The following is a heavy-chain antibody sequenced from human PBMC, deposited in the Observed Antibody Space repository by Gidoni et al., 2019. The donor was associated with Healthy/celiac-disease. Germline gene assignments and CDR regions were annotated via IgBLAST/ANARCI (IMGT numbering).Heavy chain of an antibody. CDR3: AKELGNSWEEAYAFDI. Sequence: EVQLLESGGGLVQPGGSLRLSCAASGFPFSSSAMSWVRQAPGKGLEWVSAISGSGGSTYYADSVKGRFTISRDNSKNTLYLQMNSLRAEDTAVYYCAKELGNSWEEAYAFDIWGQGTMVTVSS. CDR1: GFPFSSSA. V-gene: IGHV3-23*01. J-gene: IGHJ3*02. CDR2: ISGSGGST. D-gene: IGHD1-26*01.